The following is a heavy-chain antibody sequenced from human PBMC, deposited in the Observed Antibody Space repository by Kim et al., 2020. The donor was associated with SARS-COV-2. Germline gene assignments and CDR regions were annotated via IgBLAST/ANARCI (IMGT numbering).Heavy chain of an antibody. D-gene: IGHD3-10*01. CDR1: GGSFSGYY. J-gene: IGHJ4*02. CDR2: INHSGST. Sequence: SETLSLTCAVYGGSFSGYYWSWIRQPPGKGLEWIGEINHSGSTNYNPSLKSRVTISVDTSKNQFSLKLSSVTAADTAVYYCARGPPMFRGVIPFDYSREG. CDR3: ARGPPMFRGVIPFDY. V-gene: IGHV4-34*01.